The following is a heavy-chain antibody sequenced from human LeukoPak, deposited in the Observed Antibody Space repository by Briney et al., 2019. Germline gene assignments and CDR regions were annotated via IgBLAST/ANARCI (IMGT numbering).Heavy chain of an antibody. D-gene: IGHD3-10*01. J-gene: IGHJ3*02. CDR2: MSFDGSHK. Sequence: PGRSLRLSCAASAFTFSSYAMHWVRQAPGKGLEWVAVMSFDGSHKYYADSVKGRFTISRDNSKNTLYLQMNSLRAEDTAVYYCARDQYSTMVLGVIPHDAFDIWGQGTMVTVSS. CDR1: AFTFSSYA. V-gene: IGHV3-30*04. CDR3: ARDQYSTMVLGVIPHDAFDI.